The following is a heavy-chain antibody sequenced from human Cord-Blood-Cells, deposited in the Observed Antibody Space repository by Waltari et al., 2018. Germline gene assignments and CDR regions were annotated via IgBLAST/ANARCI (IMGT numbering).Heavy chain of an antibody. CDR3: ARDLDYYDSSGYVDY. V-gene: IGHV1-2*06. CDR2: INPNSGGT. J-gene: IGHJ4*02. Sequence: QVQLVQSGAEVKKPGASVKVSCKASGYTFTGYYMHWVRQAPGQGLEWMGRINPNSGGTNYAQKFQGRVTMTRDTSISTAYMELSRLRSDDTAVYYCARDLDYYDSSGYVDYWGKGTLVTVSS. CDR1: GYTFTGYY. D-gene: IGHD3-22*01.